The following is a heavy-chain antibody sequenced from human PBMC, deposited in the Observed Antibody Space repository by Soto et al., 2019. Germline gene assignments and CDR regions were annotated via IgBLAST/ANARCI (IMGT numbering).Heavy chain of an antibody. V-gene: IGHV4-31*03. Sequence: QVQLQESGPGLVKPSQTLSLTCTVSGGSISSGGYYWSWIRQHPGKGLEWIGYIYYSGSTYYNPSLKSRVTISVDTSKNQFSLKLSSVTAADTAVYYCAREIAAAGTSFDYYYGMDVWGQGTTVTVPS. CDR2: IYYSGST. D-gene: IGHD6-13*01. CDR3: AREIAAAGTSFDYYYGMDV. J-gene: IGHJ6*02. CDR1: GGSISSGGYY.